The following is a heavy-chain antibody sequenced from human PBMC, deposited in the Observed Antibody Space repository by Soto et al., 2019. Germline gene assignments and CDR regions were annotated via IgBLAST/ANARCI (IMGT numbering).Heavy chain of an antibody. CDR1: GGTFSSYA. Sequence: GASVKVSCKASGGTFSSYAISWVRQAPGQGLEWMGGIIPIFGTANYAQKFQGRVTITADESTSTAYMELSSLRSEDTAVYYCARVVGGDSCSSTSCYSNWFDPWGQGTLVTVSS. J-gene: IGHJ5*02. CDR2: IIPIFGTA. D-gene: IGHD2-2*01. V-gene: IGHV1-69*13. CDR3: ARVVGGDSCSSTSCYSNWFDP.